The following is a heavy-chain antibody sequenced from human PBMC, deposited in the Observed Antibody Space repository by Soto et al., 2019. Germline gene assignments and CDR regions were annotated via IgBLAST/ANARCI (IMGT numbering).Heavy chain of an antibody. D-gene: IGHD3-3*01. CDR1: GYTLTELS. CDR2: FDPEDGET. J-gene: IGHJ6*02. Sequence: VASVKVSCKVSGYTLTELSMHWVRQAPGKGLEWMGGFDPEDGETIYAQKFQGRVTMTEDTSTDTAYMELSSLRSEDTAVYYCATPYYDFWSGYPTAHPPGAKYRMDVWGQGTTVTVSS. V-gene: IGHV1-24*01. CDR3: ATPYYDFWSGYPTAHPPGAKYRMDV.